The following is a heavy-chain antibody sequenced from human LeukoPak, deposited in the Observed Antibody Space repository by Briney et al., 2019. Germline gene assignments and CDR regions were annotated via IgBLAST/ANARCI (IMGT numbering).Heavy chain of an antibody. Sequence: ASVKVSFKVPGYTLTELSMHWVRQAPGKGLEWMGGFDPEDGETIYAQKFQGRVTMTEDTSTDTAYMELSSLRSEDTAVYYCACCSSTSCSHGPFDYWGQGTLVTVSS. D-gene: IGHD2-2*01. J-gene: IGHJ4*02. V-gene: IGHV1-24*01. CDR2: FDPEDGET. CDR1: GYTLTELS. CDR3: ACCSSTSCSHGPFDY.